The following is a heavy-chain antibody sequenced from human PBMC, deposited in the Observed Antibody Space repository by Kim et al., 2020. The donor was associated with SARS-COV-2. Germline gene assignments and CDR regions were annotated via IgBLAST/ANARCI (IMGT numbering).Heavy chain of an antibody. CDR3: ARSGAYYYDSSGYYNAFDI. J-gene: IGHJ3*02. Sequence: SETLSLTCTVSGGSISSSSYYWGWIRQPPGKGLEWIGSIYYSGSTYYNPSLKSRVTISVDTSKNQFSLKLSSVTAADTAVYYCARSGAYYYDSSGYYNAFDIWGQGTMVTVSS. D-gene: IGHD3-22*01. CDR1: GGSISSSSYY. CDR2: IYYSGST. V-gene: IGHV4-39*01.